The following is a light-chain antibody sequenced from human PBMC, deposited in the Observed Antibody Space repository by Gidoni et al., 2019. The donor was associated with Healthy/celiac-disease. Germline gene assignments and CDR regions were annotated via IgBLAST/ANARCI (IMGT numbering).Light chain of an antibody. CDR3: CSYAGSSTYVV. CDR2: EGS. V-gene: IGLV2-23*01. CDR1: SSDVGSYNF. J-gene: IGLJ2*01. Sequence: HSALTPPPSVSVPPGQSNTISCTGTSSDVGSYNFVSWYQQHPGKAPKLMIYEGSKRPSGVSNRFSGSKSGNTASLTISGLQAEDEADYYCCSYAGSSTYVVFGGGTKLTVL.